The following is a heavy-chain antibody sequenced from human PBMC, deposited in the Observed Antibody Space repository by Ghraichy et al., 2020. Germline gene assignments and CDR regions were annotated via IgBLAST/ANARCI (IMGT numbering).Heavy chain of an antibody. D-gene: IGHD4-17*01. Sequence: SETLSLTCTVSGGSISSSSHDWGWIRQPPGKGLEWIGSVTYSGTTYYNPSLKSRVTISVDTSKNQFSLKLNSVTAADTAVYYCARPLDYGDYGYWGQGTLVTVSS. V-gene: IGHV4-39*01. CDR3: ARPLDYGDYGY. CDR2: VTYSGTT. J-gene: IGHJ4*02. CDR1: GGSISSSSHD.